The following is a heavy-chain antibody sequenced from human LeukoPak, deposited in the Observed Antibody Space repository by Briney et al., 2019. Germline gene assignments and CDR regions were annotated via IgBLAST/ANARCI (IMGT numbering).Heavy chain of an antibody. V-gene: IGHV3-48*02. Sequence: GGSLRLSSAASGFTFSDYSVNWVRQAPGKGLERISYISGRSSTIYYADSVKGRFTISRDNAKTSLYLQMNSLRDEDTAVYYCARATCRGDCSRGYYFDYWGQGTLVTVSS. CDR3: ARATCRGDCSRGYYFDY. J-gene: IGHJ4*02. CDR1: GFTFSDYS. D-gene: IGHD2-21*02. CDR2: ISGRSSTI.